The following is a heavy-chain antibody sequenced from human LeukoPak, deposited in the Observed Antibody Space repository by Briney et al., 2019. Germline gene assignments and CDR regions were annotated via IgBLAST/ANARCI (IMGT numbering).Heavy chain of an antibody. CDR3: ARGKYDSSPFLQH. Sequence: GSLRLSCAASGFTFSNYYMSWIRQAPGKGLGWGSYISSSGSIIYYADSVKGRFTISRDNAKNSMYLQMNSLRAEDTAVYYCARGKYDSSPFLQHWGQGTLVTVSS. D-gene: IGHD3-22*01. V-gene: IGHV3-11*01. CDR1: GFTFSNYY. CDR2: ISSSGSII. J-gene: IGHJ1*01.